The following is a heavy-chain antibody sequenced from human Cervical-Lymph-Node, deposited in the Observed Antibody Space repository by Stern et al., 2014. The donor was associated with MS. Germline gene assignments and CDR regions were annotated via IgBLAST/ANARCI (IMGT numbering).Heavy chain of an antibody. CDR1: GFTFSSYA. V-gene: IGHV3-30*01. Sequence: QVQLVQSGGGVVQPGRSLRLSCAASGFTFSSYAMHWVRQAPGKGLEWVAVISYDGSHKYYADSVKGRLSISRDNSKNMLYLQMNSLRADDTAVYYCARVKARIYDYYYFGVDVWGQGTTVTVS. CDR3: ARVKARIYDYYYFGVDV. D-gene: IGHD5-12*01. CDR2: ISYDGSHK. J-gene: IGHJ6*02.